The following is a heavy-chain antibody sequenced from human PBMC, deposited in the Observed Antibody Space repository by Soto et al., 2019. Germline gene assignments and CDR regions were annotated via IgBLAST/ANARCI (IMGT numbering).Heavy chain of an antibody. J-gene: IGHJ6*02. CDR1: GYTFTSYG. CDR2: ISAYNGNT. D-gene: IGHD2-15*01. Sequence: VSVKVSCKASGYTFTSYGISWVRQAPGQGLEWMGWISAYNGNTNYAQKLQGRVTMTTDTSTSTAYMELRSLRSDDTAVYYCARDIVVVVAATPKAYYYYGMDVWGQGTTVTVSS. CDR3: ARDIVVVVAATPKAYYYYGMDV. V-gene: IGHV1-18*01.